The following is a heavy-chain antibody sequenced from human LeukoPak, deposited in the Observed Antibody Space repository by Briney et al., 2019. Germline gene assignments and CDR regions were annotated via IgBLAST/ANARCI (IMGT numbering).Heavy chain of an antibody. J-gene: IGHJ4*02. CDR2: INHSGST. D-gene: IGHD5-18*01. CDR3: AREYLSGYSYGLGY. V-gene: IGHV4-34*01. Sequence: SETLSLTCAVYGGSFSGYYWSWIRQPPGKGLEWIGEINHSGSTNYNPSLKSRVTISVDTSKNQFSLKLSSVTAADTAVYYCAREYLSGYSYGLGYWGQGTLVTVSA. CDR1: GGSFSGYY.